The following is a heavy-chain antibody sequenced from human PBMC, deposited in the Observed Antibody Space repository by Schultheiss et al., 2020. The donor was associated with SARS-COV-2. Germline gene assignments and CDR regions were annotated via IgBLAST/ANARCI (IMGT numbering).Heavy chain of an antibody. CDR1: GDSIRSSY. CDR3: ARLYSSGIKARYGYFDY. Sequence: GSLRLSCTVSGDSIRSSYWSWIRQPPGKGLEWIGYIYYSGSTNYNPSLKSRVTISVDTSKNQFSLKLSSVTAADTAVYYCARLYSSGIKARYGYFDYWGQGTLVTVSS. CDR2: IYYSGST. V-gene: IGHV4-59*08. D-gene: IGHD6-19*01. J-gene: IGHJ4*02.